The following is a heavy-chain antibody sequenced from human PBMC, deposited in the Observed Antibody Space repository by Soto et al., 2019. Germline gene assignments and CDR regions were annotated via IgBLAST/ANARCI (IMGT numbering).Heavy chain of an antibody. D-gene: IGHD2-2*01. J-gene: IGHJ6*03. Sequence: SETLSLTCAVYGGSFGGYYWSWIRQPPGKGLEWIGEINHSGSTNYNPPLKSRVTISVDTSKNQFSLKLSSVTAADTAVYYCARVPRYCSSTSCYGEAYYYYYMDVWGKGTTVTVSS. CDR1: GGSFGGYY. CDR2: INHSGST. V-gene: IGHV4-34*01. CDR3: ARVPRYCSSTSCYGEAYYYYYMDV.